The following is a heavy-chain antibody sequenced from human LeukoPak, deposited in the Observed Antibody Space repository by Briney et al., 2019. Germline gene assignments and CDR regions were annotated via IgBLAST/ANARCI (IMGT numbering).Heavy chain of an antibody. Sequence: RGSLRLSCAASGFTFSSYWMSWVRQAPGKGLEWVANIKQDGSEKYYVDSVKGRFTISRDNAKNSLYLQMNSLRAEDTAVYYCARDRSYSSGWYRSSAGIDYWGQGTLVTVSS. CDR1: GFTFSSYW. V-gene: IGHV3-7*03. CDR2: IKQDGSEK. D-gene: IGHD6-19*01. J-gene: IGHJ4*02. CDR3: ARDRSYSSGWYRSSAGIDY.